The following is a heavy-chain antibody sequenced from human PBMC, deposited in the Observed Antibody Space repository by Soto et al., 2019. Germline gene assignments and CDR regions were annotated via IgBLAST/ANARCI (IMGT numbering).Heavy chain of an antibody. CDR1: VGSISISSYY. CDR3: ARISSSGYSH. J-gene: IGHJ4*02. V-gene: IGHV4-39*01. Sequence: PSETLSITCSFSVGSISISSYYWGWIRQPPGKGLEWIGSIYYSGSTYYNPSLKSRVTISVDTSKNQFSLKLSSVTAADTAVYYCARISSSGYSHWGQGTLVTVS. CDR2: IYYSGST. D-gene: IGHD3-22*01.